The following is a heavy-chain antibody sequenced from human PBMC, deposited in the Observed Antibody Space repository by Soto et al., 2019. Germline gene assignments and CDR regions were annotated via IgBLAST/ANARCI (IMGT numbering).Heavy chain of an antibody. D-gene: IGHD2-8*02. CDR3: ARQASYWHGGGGWIDP. Sequence: EVQLVESGGGLVQPGGSLRLSCAASGFTFSAYDMHWVRQATGKGLEWVSAIGTQHDTYYPESVKGRFTIPRENAKNSLYLQMNSLRAGDTAVYYCARQASYWHGGGGWIDPWGQGTLVTVSS. V-gene: IGHV3-13*01. J-gene: IGHJ5*02. CDR2: IGTQHDT. CDR1: GFTFSAYD.